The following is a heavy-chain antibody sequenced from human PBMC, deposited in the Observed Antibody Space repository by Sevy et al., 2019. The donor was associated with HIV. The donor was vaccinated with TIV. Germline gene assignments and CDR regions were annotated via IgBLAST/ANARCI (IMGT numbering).Heavy chain of an antibody. Sequence: ASVKVSCKASGYTFTDTGYYVHWVRQVPGQGLEWMGWINPKSGATNYAQKFQGRVTMTRDTSVSTANMELSRLRSDETAVYYCARESYDFWTGPVDYDYGMDVWGQGTTVTVSS. J-gene: IGHJ6*02. V-gene: IGHV1-2*02. D-gene: IGHD3-3*01. CDR3: ARESYDFWTGPVDYDYGMDV. CDR2: INPKSGAT. CDR1: GYTFTDTGYY.